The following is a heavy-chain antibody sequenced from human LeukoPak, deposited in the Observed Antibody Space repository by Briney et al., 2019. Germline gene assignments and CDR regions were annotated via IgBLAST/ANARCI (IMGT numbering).Heavy chain of an antibody. V-gene: IGHV3-53*04. Sequence: GGSLRLSCAASGFTVSSNYMSWVRQAPGKELEWVSVIYSGGSTYYADSVKGRFTISRHNSKNTLYLQMNSLRAEDTAVYYCARANIAAAGQDRGFDYWGQGTLVTVSS. J-gene: IGHJ4*02. D-gene: IGHD6-13*01. CDR3: ARANIAAAGQDRGFDY. CDR1: GFTVSSNY. CDR2: IYSGGST.